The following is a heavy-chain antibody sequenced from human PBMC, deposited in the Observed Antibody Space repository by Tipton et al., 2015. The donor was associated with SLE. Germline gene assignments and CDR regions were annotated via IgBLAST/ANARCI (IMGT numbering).Heavy chain of an antibody. CDR1: GDSMSSGGYY. V-gene: IGHV4-39*07. CDR3: ARQGSGELVVVVAVTGALDY. D-gene: IGHD2-15*01. J-gene: IGHJ1*01. CDR2: AHYSGIT. Sequence: TLSLTCTVSGDSMSSGGYYWGWIRQPPGKGLEWIGSAHYSGITYYNPSLKSRVTISVDTSKNQLSLRLSSVTAADTAVYYCARQGSGELVVVVAVTGALDYWGQGTLVTVSS.